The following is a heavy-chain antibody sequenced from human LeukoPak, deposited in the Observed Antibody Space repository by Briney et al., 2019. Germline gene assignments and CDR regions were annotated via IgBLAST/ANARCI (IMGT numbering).Heavy chain of an antibody. CDR1: GGSFSGYY. Sequence: PSETLSLTCAVYGGSFSGYYWSWIRQPPGKGLEWIGEINHSGSTNYNPSLKSRVTISVDTSKNQFSLKLSSVTAADTAVYYCARFVRRRMATMRGTSAFDTWGQGTMVTVSS. CDR3: ARFVRRRMATMRGTSAFDT. J-gene: IGHJ3*02. CDR2: INHSGST. D-gene: IGHD5-24*01. V-gene: IGHV4-34*01.